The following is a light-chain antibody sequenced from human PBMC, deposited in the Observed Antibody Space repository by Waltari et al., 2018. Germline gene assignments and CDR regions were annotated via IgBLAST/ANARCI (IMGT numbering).Light chain of an antibody. Sequence: QSALTQPRSVSGSPGQSVTISCTGTSSDVGGYNSVSWYQQHPGQAPKLMLYDVSKRPSGVPDRFSGSKSGNTASLTISGLQAEDEADYYCCSYAGSLWVFGGGTKLTVL. J-gene: IGLJ3*02. CDR3: CSYAGSLWV. CDR1: SSDVGGYNS. V-gene: IGLV2-11*01. CDR2: DVS.